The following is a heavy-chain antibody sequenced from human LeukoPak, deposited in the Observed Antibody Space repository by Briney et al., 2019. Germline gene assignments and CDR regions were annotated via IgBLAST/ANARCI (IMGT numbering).Heavy chain of an antibody. Sequence: SETLSLTCSVSGYSISSNYYWGWIRLPPGKGLEWIGNIYYSGRTYYSPSLKSRVTISLDTSNNQFSLTLTSVTAADTAIYYCARFVPYVDFWGQGTLVTVSS. V-gene: IGHV4-38-2*02. J-gene: IGHJ4*02. D-gene: IGHD6-6*01. CDR3: ARFVPYVDF. CDR1: GYSISSNYY. CDR2: IYYSGRT.